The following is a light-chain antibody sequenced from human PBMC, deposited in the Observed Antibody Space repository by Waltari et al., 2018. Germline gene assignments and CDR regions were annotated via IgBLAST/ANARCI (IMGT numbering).Light chain of an antibody. J-gene: IGKJ4*01. Sequence: DIQMTQSPSSLSASVGDRVTITCRASQDISNYLAWFQQKPGKAPKSLISAASSLQSGVPSKFSGSGSGTYFTLTISSLQAEDFATYYCQQYNSYPLTFGGGTKVEIK. V-gene: IGKV1-16*02. CDR3: QQYNSYPLT. CDR1: QDISNY. CDR2: AAS.